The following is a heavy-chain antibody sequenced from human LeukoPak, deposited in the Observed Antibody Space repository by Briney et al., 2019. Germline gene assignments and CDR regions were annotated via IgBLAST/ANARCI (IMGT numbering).Heavy chain of an antibody. V-gene: IGHV1-58*02. CDR3: AADRYDSSGYYHFDY. CDR2: IVVGSGNT. Sequence: ASVEVSCKASGFTFTSSAMQWVRQARGQRLEWIGWIVVGSGNTNYAQKFQERVTITRDMSTSTAYMELSSLRSEDTAVYYCAADRYDSSGYYHFDYWGQGTLVTVSS. CDR1: GFTFTSSA. J-gene: IGHJ4*02. D-gene: IGHD3-22*01.